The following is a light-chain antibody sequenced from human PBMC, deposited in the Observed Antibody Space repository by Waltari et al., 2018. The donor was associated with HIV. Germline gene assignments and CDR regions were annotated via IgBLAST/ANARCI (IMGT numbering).Light chain of an antibody. CDR1: QAISNS. Sequence: DIQLTQSPASLSASVGDRVTITCRASQAISNSIAWYQQRPGKAPRLLLFAASRLETGVTSRFIGSGSGTFFTLTITSLQPGDFATYYSQQYYSTTTWTFGQGTRVE. V-gene: IGKV1-NL1*01. CDR2: AAS. J-gene: IGKJ1*01. CDR3: QQYYSTTTWT.